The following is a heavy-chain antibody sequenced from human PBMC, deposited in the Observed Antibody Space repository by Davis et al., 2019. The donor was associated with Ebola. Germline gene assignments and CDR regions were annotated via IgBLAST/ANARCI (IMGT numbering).Heavy chain of an antibody. J-gene: IGHJ3*02. D-gene: IGHD3-22*01. CDR1: GYSFTSYW. Sequence: KVSCKGSGYSFTSYWIGWVRQMPGKGLEWMGIIYPGDSDTRYSPSFQGQVTISADKSISTAYLRWSSLKASDTAMYYCARLLGYYYDKSGFDGFDIWGQGTMVTVSS. V-gene: IGHV5-51*01. CDR3: ARLLGYYYDKSGFDGFDI. CDR2: IYPGDSDT.